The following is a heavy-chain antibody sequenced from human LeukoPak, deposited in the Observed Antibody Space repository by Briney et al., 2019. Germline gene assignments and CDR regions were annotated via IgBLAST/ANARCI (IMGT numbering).Heavy chain of an antibody. V-gene: IGHV1-69*04. CDR2: IIPILGIA. CDR3: ARDAELHFYYYGMDV. CDR1: GGTFSSYA. Sequence: SVKVSCKASGGTFSSYAISWVRQAPGQGLEWMGRIIPILGIANYAHKFQGRVTITADKSTSTAYMELSSLRSEDTAVYYCARDAELHFYYYGMDVWGQGTTVTVSS. D-gene: IGHD1-7*01. J-gene: IGHJ6*02.